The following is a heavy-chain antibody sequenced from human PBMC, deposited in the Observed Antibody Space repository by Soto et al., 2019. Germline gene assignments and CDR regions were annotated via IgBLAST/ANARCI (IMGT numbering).Heavy chain of an antibody. V-gene: IGHV1-18*01. J-gene: IGHJ4*02. CDR1: GYTFTSYG. Sequence: QVQLVQSGTEVKKPGASVKVSCKASGYTFTSYGISWVRQAPGQGLEWMGWIRAYNGNTNYAQKLQGRVTMTTDTSTSTAYRELRSLRSDDTAVYHCVRDAPPEDHWGQGTLVTVSP. CDR3: VRDAPPEDH. CDR2: IRAYNGNT.